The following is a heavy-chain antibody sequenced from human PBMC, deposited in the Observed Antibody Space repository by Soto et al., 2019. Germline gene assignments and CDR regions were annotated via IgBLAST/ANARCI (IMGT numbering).Heavy chain of an antibody. D-gene: IGHD5-18*01. CDR3: AKDRRGYSYGLNDY. Sequence: LRLSCAASGFTFSSYSMNWVRQAPGKGLEWVSSISSSSSYIYYADSVKGRFTISRDNSKNTLYLQMNSLRAEDTAVYYCAKDRRGYSYGLNDYWGQGTLVTVSS. V-gene: IGHV3-21*04. CDR1: GFTFSSYS. CDR2: ISSSSSYI. J-gene: IGHJ4*02.